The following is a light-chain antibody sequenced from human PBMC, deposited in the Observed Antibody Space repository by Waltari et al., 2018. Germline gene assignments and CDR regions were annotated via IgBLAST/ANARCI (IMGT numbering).Light chain of an antibody. CDR3: QLFDDHPSYT. V-gene: IGKV1-33*01. CDR1: QAISNY. J-gene: IGKJ2*01. Sequence: DIQVTQSPSSLSASIGDRVTITCQASQAISNYLNWYQQKPGKAPKLLIYDGSNLETGVPSRFSGSGSGTDFSFTISSLQPEDIETYYCQLFDDHPSYTCGKGTKVEMK. CDR2: DGS.